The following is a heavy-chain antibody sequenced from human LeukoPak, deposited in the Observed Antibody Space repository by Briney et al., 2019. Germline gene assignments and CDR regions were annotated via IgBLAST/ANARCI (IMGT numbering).Heavy chain of an antibody. D-gene: IGHD3-22*01. CDR3: VRGVGLYDSIGYFDY. CDR1: AFTFSSYA. J-gene: IGHJ4*02. Sequence: GGSLRLSCAASAFTFSSYAMHWVRQAPGKGLEWVAVISYDGSNKYYADSVKGRFTISRDNSKDTLYLQMNSLGPEDTAVYNCVRGVGLYDSIGYFDYWGQGALVTVSS. V-gene: IGHV3-30-3*01. CDR2: ISYDGSNK.